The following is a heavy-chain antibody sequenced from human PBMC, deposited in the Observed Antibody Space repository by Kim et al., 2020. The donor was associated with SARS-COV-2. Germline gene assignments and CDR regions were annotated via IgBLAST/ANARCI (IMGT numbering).Heavy chain of an antibody. CDR1: GYTFTSYD. CDR3: ATEDY. V-gene: IGHV1-8*01. Sequence: ASVKVSCKASGYTFTSYDINWVRQVTGQGLEWMGWMNPNSGNTGYAQNFQGRVSMTRNTSIGTAYMELSGLRFEDTAVYYCATEDYWGRGTLVTVSS. J-gene: IGHJ4*02. CDR2: MNPNSGNT.